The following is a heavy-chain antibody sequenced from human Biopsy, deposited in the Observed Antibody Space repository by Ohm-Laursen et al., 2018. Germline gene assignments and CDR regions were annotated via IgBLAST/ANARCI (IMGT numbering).Heavy chain of an antibody. V-gene: IGHV4-59*01. CDR3: ARVGVGAPSIDYFDS. CDR2: IYYSGST. Sequence: SQTLSLTCTVSGGSIGSFFWSWIRQPPGKGLEWIGYIYYSGSTNYNPSLRSRVTTSVDRSKNQFSLELSSVTAADTAVYYCARVGVGAPSIDYFDSWGQGALVTVSS. CDR1: GGSIGSFF. D-gene: IGHD1-26*01. J-gene: IGHJ4*02.